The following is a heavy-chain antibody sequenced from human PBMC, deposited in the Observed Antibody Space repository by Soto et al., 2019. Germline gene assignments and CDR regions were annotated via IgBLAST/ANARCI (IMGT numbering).Heavy chain of an antibody. Sequence: QVQLVESGGGVVQPGRSLRLSCAASGFTFSSYAMHGVRQAPGKGLSWVAVISYDGSNKYYADSVKGRFTISRDNSKNTLYLQMNSLRAEDTAVYYCARDVNNWFDPWGQGTLVTVSS. CDR2: ISYDGSNK. CDR3: ARDVNNWFDP. V-gene: IGHV3-30-3*01. J-gene: IGHJ5*02. CDR1: GFTFSSYA.